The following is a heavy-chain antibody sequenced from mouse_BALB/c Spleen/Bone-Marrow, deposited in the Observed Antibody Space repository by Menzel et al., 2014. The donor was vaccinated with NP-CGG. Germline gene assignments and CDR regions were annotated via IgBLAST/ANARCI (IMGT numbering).Heavy chain of an antibody. D-gene: IGHD2-4*01. Sequence: VKLMESGAELMKPGASVKISCKATGYTFSTYWIEWVKQRPGHGLEWIGEILPGSGTTSYNEKFKGKATFTADTSSNTAYMQLSSLTSEDSAVYYCARLITTGGFAYWGQGTLVTVSA. CDR3: ARLITTGGFAY. V-gene: IGHV1-9*01. CDR1: GYTFSTYW. CDR2: ILPGSGTT. J-gene: IGHJ3*01.